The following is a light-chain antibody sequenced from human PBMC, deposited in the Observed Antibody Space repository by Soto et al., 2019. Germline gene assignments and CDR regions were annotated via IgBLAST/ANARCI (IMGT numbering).Light chain of an antibody. V-gene: IGLV2-14*01. CDR3: SSYTSTSTPCV. CDR2: EVS. Sequence: QSVLTEPASVSVSPGQSITISCTGTSSDVGGYNYVSWYQLHPGKAPKLIIYEVSHRPSGASNHFSGYKSGNTASRTISGLQAEDEADYYCSSYTSTSTPCVFGTGTKVTVL. CDR1: SSDVGGYNY. J-gene: IGLJ1*01.